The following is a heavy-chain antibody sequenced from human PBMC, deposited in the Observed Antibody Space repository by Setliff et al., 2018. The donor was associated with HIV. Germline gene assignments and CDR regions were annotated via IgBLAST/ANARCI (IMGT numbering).Heavy chain of an antibody. CDR3: ARLQGYSSSWYGYWFDP. D-gene: IGHD6-13*01. CDR1: NGSISTYY. Sequence: SETLSLTCTVSNGSISTYYWSWIRQPAGKRLEWIGRIYTSGSTNYNPSLKSRVTMSVDTSNNQFSLKLSSVTAADTAVYYCARLQGYSSSWYGYWFDPWGQGTLVT. V-gene: IGHV4-4*07. J-gene: IGHJ5*02. CDR2: IYTSGST.